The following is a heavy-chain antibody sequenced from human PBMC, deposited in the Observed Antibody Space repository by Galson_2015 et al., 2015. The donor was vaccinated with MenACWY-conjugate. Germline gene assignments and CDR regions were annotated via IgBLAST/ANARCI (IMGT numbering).Heavy chain of an antibody. V-gene: IGHV3-21*01. CDR3: AREKAVAGTEVDYFDY. CDR1: GFTFSRYG. D-gene: IGHD6-19*01. J-gene: IGHJ4*02. Sequence: PLRLRCAASGFTFSRYGMNWVGQAPGKGLEWVSSISSSSSYIYYADSVKGRFTISRDNAKNSLYLQMNCLRAEDTAVYYCAREKAVAGTEVDYFDYWGQGTLVAVSS. CDR2: ISSSSSYI.